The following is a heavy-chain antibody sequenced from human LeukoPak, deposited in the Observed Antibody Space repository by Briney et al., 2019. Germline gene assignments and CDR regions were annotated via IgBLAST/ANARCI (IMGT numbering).Heavy chain of an antibody. Sequence: RPSETLSLTCTVSGGSISSYYWNWIRQPPGKGLEWIGYIYYSGSTNYNSSLKSRVTISVDTSKNQFSLKLSSVTAADTAVYYCARSLRFFDWLLSPFDYWGQGTLVTVSS. D-gene: IGHD3-9*01. CDR3: ARSLRFFDWLLSPFDY. J-gene: IGHJ4*02. V-gene: IGHV4-59*12. CDR1: GGSISSYY. CDR2: IYYSGST.